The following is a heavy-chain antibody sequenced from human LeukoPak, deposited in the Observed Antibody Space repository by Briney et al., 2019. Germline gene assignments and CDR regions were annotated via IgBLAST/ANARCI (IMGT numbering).Heavy chain of an antibody. V-gene: IGHV1-18*01. Sequence: ASVKVSCKASGYTFTSYGISWVRQAPGQGLEWMGWISAYNGNTNYAQKLQGRVTMTTDTSTSTAYMELRSLRSDDTAVYYCARVRVVEATSAWFDPWGQGTLVTVSS. J-gene: IGHJ5*02. D-gene: IGHD1-26*01. CDR3: ARVRVVEATSAWFDP. CDR1: GYTFTSYG. CDR2: ISAYNGNT.